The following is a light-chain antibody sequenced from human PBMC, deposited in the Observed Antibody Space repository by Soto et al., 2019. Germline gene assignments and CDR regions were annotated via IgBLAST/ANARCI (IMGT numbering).Light chain of an antibody. CDR2: GAS. V-gene: IGKV3-15*01. J-gene: IGKJ1*01. CDR3: QQYNNWPRT. Sequence: EIVMTQSPATLSLSPGERSTLSCMASQSVSSDVACYQQKPGQAPRLLLYGASTRATGIPARFSGSRSGREFTLTTSSLQSEDFAVDYCQQYNNWPRTFGQGTKVDI. CDR1: QSVSSD.